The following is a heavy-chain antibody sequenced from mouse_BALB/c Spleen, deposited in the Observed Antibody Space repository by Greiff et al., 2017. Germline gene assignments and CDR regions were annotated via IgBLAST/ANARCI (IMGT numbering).Heavy chain of an antibody. V-gene: IGHV1S56*01. CDR3: ARSYDYDEAWFAY. CDR1: GYTFTSYD. Sequence: QVQLQQSGAELVKPGALVKISCKASGYTFTSYDINWVKQRPGQGLEWIGWIYPGDGSTKYNEKFKGKATLTADKSSSTAYMQLSSLTSENSAVYFCARSYDYDEAWFAYWGQGTLVTVSA. D-gene: IGHD2-4*01. J-gene: IGHJ3*01. CDR2: IYPGDGST.